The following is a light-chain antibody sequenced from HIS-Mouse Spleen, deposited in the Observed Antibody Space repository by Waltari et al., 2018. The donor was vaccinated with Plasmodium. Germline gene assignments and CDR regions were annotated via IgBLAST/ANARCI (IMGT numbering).Light chain of an antibody. CDR1: QSVSSY. CDR2: DAS. V-gene: IGKV3-11*01. CDR3: QQRSNWLT. J-gene: IGKJ4*01. Sequence: EIVLTQSPATLSLSPGERATLSCRYSQSVSSYLAWYQQKPGQAPRLLIYDASNRATGIPARFSGSGSGTDFTLTISSLEPEDFAVYYCQQRSNWLTFGGGTKVEIK.